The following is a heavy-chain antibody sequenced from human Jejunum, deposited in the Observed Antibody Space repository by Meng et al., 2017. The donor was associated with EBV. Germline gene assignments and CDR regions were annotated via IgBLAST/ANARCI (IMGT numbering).Heavy chain of an antibody. CDR1: GGTFSNYA. CDR2: IIPIFATP. Sequence: QVQLVQSGAEVKNPXSSVKVXCKASGGTFSNYAISWVRQAPGQGLEWMGGIIPIFATPNYAQKFQDRITITADTSTTTAYMELSSLTSEDTAIYYCARWAGHCSSANCFPPLDYWGQGTLVTVSS. CDR3: ARWAGHCSSANCFPPLDY. J-gene: IGHJ4*02. V-gene: IGHV1-69*06. D-gene: IGHD2-2*03.